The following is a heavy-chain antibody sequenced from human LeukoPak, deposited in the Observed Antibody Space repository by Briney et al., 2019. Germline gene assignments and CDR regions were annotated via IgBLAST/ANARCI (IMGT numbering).Heavy chain of an antibody. Sequence: SETLSLTCTVSGVSIISSYYWGWIRQPPGKGLEWIGSISYSGSTYYNPSLKSRVTISVDTSKNQFSLKLSSVTAADTAVYYCARLLGDDYWGQGTVVTVSS. D-gene: IGHD3-16*01. V-gene: IGHV4-39*01. J-gene: IGHJ4*02. CDR1: GVSIISSYY. CDR2: ISYSGST. CDR3: ARLLGDDY.